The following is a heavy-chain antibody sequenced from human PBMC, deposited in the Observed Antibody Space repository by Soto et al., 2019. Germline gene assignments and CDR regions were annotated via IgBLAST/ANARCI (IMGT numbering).Heavy chain of an antibody. CDR3: ARARFESIAAAGTGLDY. V-gene: IGHV3-30-3*01. CDR2: ISYDGSNK. D-gene: IGHD6-13*01. J-gene: IGHJ4*02. Sequence: AGGSLRLSCAASGFTFSSYAMHWVRQAPGKGLEWVAVISYDGSNKYYADSVKGRFTISRDNSKNTLYLQMNSLRAEDTAVYYCARARFESIAAAGTGLDYWGQGTLVTVSS. CDR1: GFTFSSYA.